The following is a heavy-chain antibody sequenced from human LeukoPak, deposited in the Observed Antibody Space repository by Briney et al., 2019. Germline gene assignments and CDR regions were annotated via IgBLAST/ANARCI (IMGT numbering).Heavy chain of an antibody. D-gene: IGHD3-10*02. CDR2: IYYSGST. Sequence: PSATLSLTCTVSGGSISSGDYYWSWIRQPPGKGLEWIGYIYYSGSTYYNPSLKSRVTISVDTSKNQFSLKLSSVTAADTAVYYCARDASLWLGSTYFDYWGQGTLVTVSS. V-gene: IGHV4-30-4*01. J-gene: IGHJ4*02. CDR3: ARDASLWLGSTYFDY. CDR1: GGSISSGDYY.